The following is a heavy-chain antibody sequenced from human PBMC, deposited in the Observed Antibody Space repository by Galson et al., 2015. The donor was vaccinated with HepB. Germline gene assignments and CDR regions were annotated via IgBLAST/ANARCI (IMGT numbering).Heavy chain of an antibody. D-gene: IGHD6-19*01. J-gene: IGHJ5*02. CDR2: THYRSKWYN. Sequence: CAISGDSVSSNSAAWNWIRQSRSRGLEWLGRTHYRSKWYNDYAVFVKSRITINPDTSKNQFSLQLNSVTPEDTAVYYCARDLGIAVAGTPLFDPWGQGTLVTVSS. V-gene: IGHV6-1*01. CDR1: GDSVSSNSAA. CDR3: ARDLGIAVAGTPLFDP.